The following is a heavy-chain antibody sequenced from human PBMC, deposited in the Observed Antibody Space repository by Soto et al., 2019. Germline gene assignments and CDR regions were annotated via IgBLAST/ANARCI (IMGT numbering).Heavy chain of an antibody. CDR2: IYYSGST. V-gene: IGHV4-30-4*01. Sequence: QVQLQESGPGLVKPSQTLSLTCTVCGGSISSGDYYWRWIRQPPGKGLEWIGYIYYSGSTYYNPSLKSRVTITVDTSRNQFSLKLSSVTAADTAVYYCVRDRRDGYNPAFDFWGRGTMVTVSS. CDR3: VRDRRDGYNPAFDF. D-gene: IGHD5-12*01. J-gene: IGHJ3*01. CDR1: GGSISSGDYY.